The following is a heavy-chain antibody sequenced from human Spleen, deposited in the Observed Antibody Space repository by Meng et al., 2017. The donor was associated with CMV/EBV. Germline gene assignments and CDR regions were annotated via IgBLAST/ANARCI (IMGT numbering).Heavy chain of an antibody. CDR2: IYWDDDK. J-gene: IGHJ5*02. Sequence: QITLKESGPTLVKPTQPLPLTCPSAGFSLSTSGVGVGWIRQPPGKALEWLALIYWDDDKRYSPSLKSRLTITKDTSKNQVVLTMTNMDPVDTATYYCAHSSLGDYGDPNWFDPWGQGTLVTVSS. V-gene: IGHV2-5*02. CDR1: GFSLSTSGVG. D-gene: IGHD4-17*01. CDR3: AHSSLGDYGDPNWFDP.